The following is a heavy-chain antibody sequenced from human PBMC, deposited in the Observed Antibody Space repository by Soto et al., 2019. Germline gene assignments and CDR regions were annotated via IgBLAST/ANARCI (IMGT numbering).Heavy chain of an antibody. D-gene: IGHD2-2*01. J-gene: IGHJ3*02. CDR2: IIPNSGGT. V-gene: IGHV1-2*02. CDR3: ARDYRVPAAMPDAFDI. CDR1: GYTFTGYY. Sequence: QVQLVQSGAEVKKHGASVKVSCKASGYTFTGYYMHWVRQAPGQGLEWMGWIIPNSGGTNYAQKFQGRVTMTRDTSISTAYMELSRLRSDDTAVYYCARDYRVPAAMPDAFDIWGQGTMVTVS.